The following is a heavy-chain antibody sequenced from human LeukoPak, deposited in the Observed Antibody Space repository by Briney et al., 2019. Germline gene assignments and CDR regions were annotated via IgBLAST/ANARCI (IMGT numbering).Heavy chain of an antibody. D-gene: IGHD3-22*01. J-gene: IGHJ4*02. V-gene: IGHV4-39*07. CDR3: ARELRYYDSSGYNYFDY. CDR1: GGSIRSSYYY. Sequence: SETLSLTCTVSGGSIRSSYYYWGWIRQPPGTGLEWIGSIYDSGSTYYNPSLKSRVTISVDTSKNQFSLKLSSVTAADTAVYYCARELRYYDSSGYNYFDYWGQGTLVTASS. CDR2: IYDSGST.